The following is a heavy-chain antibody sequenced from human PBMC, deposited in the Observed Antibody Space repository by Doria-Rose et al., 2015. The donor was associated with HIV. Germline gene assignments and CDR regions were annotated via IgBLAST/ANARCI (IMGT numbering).Heavy chain of an antibody. CDR1: GVSLSSPGMG. D-gene: IGHD6-13*01. CDR2: IFSDDER. CDR3: ARIKSSRWYHKYYFDF. V-gene: IGHV2-26*01. Sequence: VTLKESGPVLVKPTETLTLTCTVSGVSLSSPGMGVSWIRQPPGKALEWLANIFSDDERSYKTSLNSRLTISRVTSKSQVVLTMTDMDAVDTATYYCARIKSSRWYHKYYFDFWGQGTLVIVSA. J-gene: IGHJ4*02.